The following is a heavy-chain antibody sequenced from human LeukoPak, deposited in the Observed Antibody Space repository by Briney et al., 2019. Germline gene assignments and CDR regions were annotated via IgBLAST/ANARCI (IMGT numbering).Heavy chain of an antibody. CDR1: GGSISSGGYY. Sequence: PSETLSLTCTVSGGSISSGGYYWSWIRQHPGKGLEWIGYIYYSGSTYYNPSLKSRVTISVDTSKNQFSLKLSSVTAADTAVYYCARCGSDCAIQHTGWFDYWGQGTLVTVSS. CDR2: IYYSGST. CDR3: ARCGSDCAIQHTGWFDY. J-gene: IGHJ4*02. D-gene: IGHD2-21*02. V-gene: IGHV4-31*03.